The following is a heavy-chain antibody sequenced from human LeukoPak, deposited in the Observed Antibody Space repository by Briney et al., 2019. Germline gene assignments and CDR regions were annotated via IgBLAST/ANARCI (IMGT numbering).Heavy chain of an antibody. CDR1: GGSFSGYY. CDR3: ARESYYYDSSGYLYFFDY. D-gene: IGHD3-22*01. V-gene: IGHV4-34*09. CDR2: INHSGST. Sequence: SETLSLTCAVYGGSFSGYYWSWIRQPPGKGLEWIGEINHSGSTYYNPSLKSRVTISVDTSKNQFSLKLSSVTAADTAVYYCARESYYYDSSGYLYFFDYWGQGTLVTVSS. J-gene: IGHJ4*02.